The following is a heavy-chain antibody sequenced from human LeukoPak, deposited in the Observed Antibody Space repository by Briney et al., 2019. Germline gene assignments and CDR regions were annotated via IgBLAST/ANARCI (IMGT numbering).Heavy chain of an antibody. CDR2: ISYDGSNK. CDR1: GFTFSSYA. D-gene: IGHD3-9*01. Sequence: GGSLRLSCAASGFTFSSYAMHWVRQAPGKGLEWVAVISYDGSNKYYADSVKGRFTISRDNSKNTLYLQMNSLKTEDTAVYYCTTETPYLAETGYLYWGQGTLVTVSS. J-gene: IGHJ4*02. CDR3: TTETPYLAETGYLY. V-gene: IGHV3-30-3*01.